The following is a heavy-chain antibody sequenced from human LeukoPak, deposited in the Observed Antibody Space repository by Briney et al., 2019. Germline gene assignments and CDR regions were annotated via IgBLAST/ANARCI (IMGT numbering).Heavy chain of an antibody. CDR1: GGTFSSYA. D-gene: IGHD4-17*01. CDR3: ARVKSTTHDYGDYVGDY. CDR2: IIPILGIA. V-gene: IGHV1-69*04. Sequence: GASVKVSCKASGGTFSSYAISWVRQAPGQGLEWMGRIIPILGIANYAQKFQGRVTITADKSTSTAYMELSSLRSEDTAVYYCARVKSTTHDYGDYVGDYWGQGTLVTVSS. J-gene: IGHJ4*02.